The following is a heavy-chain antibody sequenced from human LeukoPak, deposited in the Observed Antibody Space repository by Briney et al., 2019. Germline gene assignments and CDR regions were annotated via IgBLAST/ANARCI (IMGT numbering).Heavy chain of an antibody. J-gene: IGHJ4*02. Sequence: PGGSLRLSCAASGFTVSTNYMSWVRQAPGKGLEWVSLIYSGGGTYYADSVKGRFTISRDNSRNTLYLQMNSLRVEDTAVYCCARGFRSVTTWGYFDYWGQGSLVTVSS. D-gene: IGHD4-17*01. CDR3: ARGFRSVTTWGYFDY. CDR2: IYSGGGT. CDR1: GFTVSTNY. V-gene: IGHV3-66*01.